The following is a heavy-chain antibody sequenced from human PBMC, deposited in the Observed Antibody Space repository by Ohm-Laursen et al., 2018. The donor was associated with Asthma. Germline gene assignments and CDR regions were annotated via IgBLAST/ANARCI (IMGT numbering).Heavy chain of an antibody. CDR2: ISPSGGDI. V-gene: IGHV3-11*01. Sequence: SLRLSCAAPGFAFSDYYMDWVRQAPGKGLDWLSYISPSGGDISYADSVKGRFTVSRDNSKKSLYLQLSSLRAEDTAVYYCARHTRLLSLWGQGTLVTVSS. D-gene: IGHD1-26*01. CDR3: ARHTRLLSL. CDR1: GFAFSDYY. J-gene: IGHJ4*02.